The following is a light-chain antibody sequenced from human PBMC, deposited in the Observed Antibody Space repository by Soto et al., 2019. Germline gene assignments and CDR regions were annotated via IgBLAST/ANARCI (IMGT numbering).Light chain of an antibody. CDR1: PSVSGSN. V-gene: IGKV3-20*01. CDR3: QQYADSPIT. CDR2: GAS. J-gene: IGKJ5*01. Sequence: EIVLTQSPGTLSLSPGERATLSCRASPSVSGSNLAWYQQKPGQAPRLVIYGASSRATGIPDRFSGSGSGTEFTLAISRVEPEDFAVYFCQQYADSPITFGQGTRLEI.